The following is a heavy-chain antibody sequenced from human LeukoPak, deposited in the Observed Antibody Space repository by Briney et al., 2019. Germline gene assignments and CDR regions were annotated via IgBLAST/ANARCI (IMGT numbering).Heavy chain of an antibody. CDR3: ARGVAGSGSYYNVGFDF. CDR2: IGTDGSST. CDR1: GFTFTIYG. V-gene: IGHV3-74*01. J-gene: IGHJ4*02. D-gene: IGHD3-10*01. Sequence: GGSLRLSCAASGFTFTIYGMNWVRQAPGKGLEWVSRIGTDGSSTTYADDVKGRFTISRDNAKNTLHLQMNSLRVEDTAVYYCARGVAGSGSYYNVGFDFWGQGALVTVSS.